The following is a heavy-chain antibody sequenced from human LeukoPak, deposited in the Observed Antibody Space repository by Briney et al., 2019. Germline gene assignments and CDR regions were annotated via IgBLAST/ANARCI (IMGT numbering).Heavy chain of an antibody. CDR1: GFTFSNYA. CDR2: ISGSGGAT. D-gene: IGHD2-2*01. CDR3: AKDVGDTSWCFVH. V-gene: IGHV3-23*01. J-gene: IGHJ4*02. Sequence: GSLRLSCAASGFTFSNYAMNWVRQAPEKGLEWVSTISGSGGATYYADSVKGRFTISRDNSKNTLYLQMNSLRAEDTALYYCAKDVGDTSWCFVHWGQGTLVTVSS.